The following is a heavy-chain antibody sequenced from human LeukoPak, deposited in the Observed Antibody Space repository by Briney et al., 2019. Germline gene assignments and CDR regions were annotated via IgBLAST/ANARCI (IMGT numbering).Heavy chain of an antibody. V-gene: IGHV4-59*01. J-gene: IGHJ6*02. CDR2: IYYSGST. CDR1: GGSLSSYY. D-gene: IGHD2-8*01. CDR3: ARDKKWGYYYYGMDV. Sequence: SETLSLTCTVSGGSLSSYYWSWLRQPPGKGLEWIGYIYYSGSTNYNLSLKGRVTISVDTSKNQFSLKLSSVTAADTAVYYCARDKKWGYYYYGMDVWGQGTTVTVSS.